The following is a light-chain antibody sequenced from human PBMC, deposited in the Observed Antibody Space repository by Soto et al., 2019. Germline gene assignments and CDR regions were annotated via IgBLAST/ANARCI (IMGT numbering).Light chain of an antibody. V-gene: IGKV3-11*01. CDR3: QQRVNWPPT. CDR1: QSVSDY. CDR2: DAS. Sequence: EIVLTQSPASLSLSPGERATLSCRAGQSVSDYLAWYQQKPGQPPRLLFFDASNRATGVSARFSAGGSGTDFTLIINSLKPEDFVVYYCQQRVNWPPTFGGGTKVEI. J-gene: IGKJ4*01.